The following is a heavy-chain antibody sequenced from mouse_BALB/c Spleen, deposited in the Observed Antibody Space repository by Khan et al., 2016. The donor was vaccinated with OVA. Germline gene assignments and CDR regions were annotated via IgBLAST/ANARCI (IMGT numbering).Heavy chain of an antibody. CDR2: INTYTGEP. D-gene: IGHD4-1*01. J-gene: IGHJ4*01. V-gene: IGHV9-3-1*01. Sequence: QIQLVQSGPELTKPGEPVKISCKASGYTFTKNGLNWAKQAPGKVLKWMGWINTYTGEPTYADDFRGRFAFSLETSASTAYLQINNLKDEDTATYFCARVGYAGTMDYWGQGTSVTVSS. CDR3: ARVGYAGTMDY. CDR1: GYTFTKNG.